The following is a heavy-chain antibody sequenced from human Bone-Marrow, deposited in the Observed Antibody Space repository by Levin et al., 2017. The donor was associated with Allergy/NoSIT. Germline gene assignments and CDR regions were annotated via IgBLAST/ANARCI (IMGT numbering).Heavy chain of an antibody. V-gene: IGHV3-7*01. D-gene: IGHD5-24*01. Sequence: HAGGSLRLSCVTSGFIFSNTWMGWGRQAPGKGLEWVANINTDGREPAYVDSVKGRFTVSRDNAKNSLFLQMSSLRVEDTGVYYCMRHGRGRLDGDSWGQGTLVTVSS. CDR2: INTDGREP. CDR1: GFIFSNTW. J-gene: IGHJ5*01. CDR3: MRHGRGRLDGDS.